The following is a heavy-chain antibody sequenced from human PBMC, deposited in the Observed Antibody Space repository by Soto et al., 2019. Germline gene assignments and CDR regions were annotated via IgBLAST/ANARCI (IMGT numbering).Heavy chain of an antibody. CDR1: GFSLSTSGVG. V-gene: IGHV2-5*02. CDR2: IYWDDDK. D-gene: IGHD5-12*01. Sequence: QITLKESGPTLVKPTQTLTLTCTFSGFSLSTSGVGVGWIRQPPGKALEWLALIYWDDDKRYSPSLHSRLTITKDTSKNEVVLTMTNMDPVDTATYYSAEWLVHFDYWGQGTLVTVSS. J-gene: IGHJ4*02. CDR3: AEWLVHFDY.